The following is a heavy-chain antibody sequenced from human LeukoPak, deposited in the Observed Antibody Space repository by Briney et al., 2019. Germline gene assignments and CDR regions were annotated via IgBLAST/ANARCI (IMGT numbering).Heavy chain of an antibody. CDR1: GGSIGSGGYY. J-gene: IGHJ4*02. V-gene: IGHV4-30-2*01. CDR2: IYHSGST. Sequence: SQTLSLTCTVSGGSIGSGGYYWSWIRQPPGKGLEWIGYIYHSGSTYYNPSLKSRVTISVGRSKNQFSLKLSSVTAADTAVYYCARLSVSNDLPFDYWGQGTLVTVSS. CDR3: ARLSVSNDLPFDY. D-gene: IGHD1-1*01.